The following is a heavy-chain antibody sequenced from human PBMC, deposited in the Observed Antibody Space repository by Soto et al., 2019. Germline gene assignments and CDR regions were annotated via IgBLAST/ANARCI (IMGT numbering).Heavy chain of an antibody. J-gene: IGHJ4*02. CDR3: ARDHSSSSFFNWGYYFDY. CDR1: GYTFTSYY. Sequence: ASVKVSCKASGYTFTSYYMHWVRQAPGQGLEWMGIINPSGGSTSYAQKFQGRVTMTRDTSTSTVYMELSSLRSEDTAVYYCARDHSSSSFFNWGYYFDYWGQGTLVTVSS. D-gene: IGHD6-6*01. CDR2: INPSGGST. V-gene: IGHV1-46*01.